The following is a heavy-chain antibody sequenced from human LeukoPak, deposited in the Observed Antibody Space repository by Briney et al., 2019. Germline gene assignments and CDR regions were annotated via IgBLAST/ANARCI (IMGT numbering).Heavy chain of an antibody. CDR3: AKPRSGTGYYYGMDV. CDR1: GFTFSNYV. Sequence: GGSLRLSCAASGFTFSNYVMNWVRQAPGKGLEWVSAISGSGGSAYYADSVKGRFSISRDNSKNTLDPQMNSLRAEDTAVYYCAKPRSGTGYYYGMDVWGKGTTVTVSS. J-gene: IGHJ6*04. V-gene: IGHV3-23*01. CDR2: ISGSGGSA. D-gene: IGHD3-3*01.